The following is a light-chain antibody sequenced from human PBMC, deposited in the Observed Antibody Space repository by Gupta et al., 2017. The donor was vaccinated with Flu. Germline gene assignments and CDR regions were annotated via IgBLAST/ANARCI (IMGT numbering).Light chain of an antibody. CDR3: QEDKGALFT. Sequence: DLRVTQSPSSLSASVGDRVTIACRASQGISNYLAWYQQKRGETPKLLIYGASTVQSGVPSRFSGSGSGTDFTLTISSRQPEDVATYYCQEDKGALFTFGPGTKVDLK. V-gene: IGKV1-27*01. CDR1: QGISNY. CDR2: GAS. J-gene: IGKJ3*01.